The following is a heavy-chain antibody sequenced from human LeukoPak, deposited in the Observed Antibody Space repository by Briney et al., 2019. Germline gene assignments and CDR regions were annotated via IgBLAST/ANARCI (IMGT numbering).Heavy chain of an antibody. J-gene: IGHJ4*02. CDR2: IWYDGSNK. D-gene: IGHD6-13*01. CDR1: GFTFSSYG. CDR3: ASEGGIAAAGNY. Sequence: GGSLRLSCAASGFTFSSYGMHWVRQAPGKGLEWVAVIWYDGSNKYYADSVKGRFTISRDNSKNTLYPQMNSLRAEDTAVYYCASEGGIAAAGNYWGQGTLVTVSS. V-gene: IGHV3-33*01.